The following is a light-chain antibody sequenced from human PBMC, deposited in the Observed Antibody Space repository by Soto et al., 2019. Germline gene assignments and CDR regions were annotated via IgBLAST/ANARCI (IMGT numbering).Light chain of an antibody. J-gene: IGKJ4*01. V-gene: IGKV1-5*01. CDR3: QQSSGFPLT. CDR1: QSISSE. Sequence: DIQMTQSPPTLSGSVGYRYTIPCRASQSISSELAWYQQKPGKAPKLLIYDATSLASGTPSTFSGSGSGTEFTLTISSLQPEDFAAYYCQQSSGFPLTFGGGTTGDI. CDR2: DAT.